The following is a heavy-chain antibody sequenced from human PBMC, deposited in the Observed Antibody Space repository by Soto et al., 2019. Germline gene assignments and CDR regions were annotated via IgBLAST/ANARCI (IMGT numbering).Heavy chain of an antibody. Sequence: QMQLVESGGGVVQPGRSLRLSCAASGFTFSNYAMHWVRQAPGKGLEWVSVISYDGSSKYYADSVKGRFTISRDNSKSTLLLQMDSLRADDTAIYYCAKDSGYKTSYYYGMDVWGQGTTVTVSS. J-gene: IGHJ6*02. CDR3: AKDSGYKTSYYYGMDV. V-gene: IGHV3-30-3*01. D-gene: IGHD6-25*01. CDR2: ISYDGSSK. CDR1: GFTFSNYA.